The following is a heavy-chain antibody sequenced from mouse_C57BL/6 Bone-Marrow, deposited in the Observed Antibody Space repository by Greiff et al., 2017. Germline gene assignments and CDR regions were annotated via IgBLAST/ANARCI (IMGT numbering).Heavy chain of an antibody. Sequence: VQLQQSGAELVRPGASVTLSCKASGYTFTDYEMHWVQQTPVHGLEWIGAIDPDTGGTAYNQKFKGKAILTADQSSSTAYMELRCLTSEDAAVYYWTRGFFDYWGQGTTLTVSS. J-gene: IGHJ2*01. CDR3: TRGFFDY. CDR2: IDPDTGGT. CDR1: GYTFTDYE. V-gene: IGHV1-15*01.